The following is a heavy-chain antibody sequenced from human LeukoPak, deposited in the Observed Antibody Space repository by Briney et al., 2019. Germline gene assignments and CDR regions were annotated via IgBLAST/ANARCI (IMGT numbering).Heavy chain of an antibody. V-gene: IGHV4-39*07. Sequence: PSETLSLTCTVSGGSISSYYWGWIRQPPGKGLEWIGSIYYSGSTYYNPSLKSRVTISVDTSKNQFSLKLSSVTAADTAVYYCARAYYYDSSERRLFDYWGQGTLVTVSS. CDR1: GGSISSYY. J-gene: IGHJ4*02. CDR3: ARAYYYDSSERRLFDY. CDR2: IYYSGST. D-gene: IGHD3-22*01.